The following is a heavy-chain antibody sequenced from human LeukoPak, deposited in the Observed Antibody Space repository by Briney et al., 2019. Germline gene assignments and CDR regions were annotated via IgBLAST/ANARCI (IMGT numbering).Heavy chain of an antibody. CDR2: INPNSGGT. D-gene: IGHD3-10*01. CDR1: GYTFTGYY. CDR3: ARDRDYGSGIFDY. J-gene: IGHJ4*02. V-gene: IGHV1-2*02. Sequence: ASVKVSCKASGYTFTGYYMHWVRQAPGQGLEWMGWINPNSGGTNYAQKFQGRVTMTRDTSISTAYMELNRLRSDDTAVYYCARDRDYGSGIFDYWGQGTLVTVSS.